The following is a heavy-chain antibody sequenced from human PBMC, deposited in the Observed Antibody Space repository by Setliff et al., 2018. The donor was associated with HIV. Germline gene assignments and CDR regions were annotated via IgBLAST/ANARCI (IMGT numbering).Heavy chain of an antibody. Sequence: PSETLSLTCPVSGGSIGTYYWSWIRQPPGKGLEWIGYIYCTGSTNYNPSLKSRVIISVDTSKNQFSLNLSSVTAADTAVYFCARGSPYTSAWYGGGTFDIWGQGTLVTVSS. J-gene: IGHJ3*02. CDR1: GGSIGTYY. V-gene: IGHV4-59*01. D-gene: IGHD6-19*01. CDR3: ARGSPYTSAWYGGGTFDI. CDR2: IYCTGST.